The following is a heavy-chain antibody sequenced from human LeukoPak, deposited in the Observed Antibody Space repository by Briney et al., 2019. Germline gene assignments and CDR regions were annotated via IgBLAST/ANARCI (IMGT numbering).Heavy chain of an antibody. D-gene: IGHD1/OR15-1a*01. J-gene: IGHJ6*03. CDR2: ISAYNGNT. Sequence: ASVKVSCKASGYTFTSYGISWVRQAPGQGLEWMGWISAYNGNTNYAQKLQGRVTMTTDTSTSTAYMELRSLRPDDTAVYYCARVSGTRGYYYMDVWGKGTTVTVSS. CDR1: GYTFTSYG. V-gene: IGHV1-18*01. CDR3: ARVSGTRGYYYMDV.